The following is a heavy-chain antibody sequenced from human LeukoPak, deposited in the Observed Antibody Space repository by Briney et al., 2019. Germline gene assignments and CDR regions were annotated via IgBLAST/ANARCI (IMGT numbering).Heavy chain of an antibody. Sequence: AGRSLRLSCAASGFTFSSYGMYWVRQAPGKGLEWVAVISYDGSNKYYADSVKGRFTISRDNSKNTLYLQMNSLRAEDTAVYYCAKAAGLEWELLRPVDYWGQGTLVTVSS. J-gene: IGHJ4*02. D-gene: IGHD1-26*01. V-gene: IGHV3-30*18. CDR3: AKAAGLEWELLRPVDY. CDR2: ISYDGSNK. CDR1: GFTFSSYG.